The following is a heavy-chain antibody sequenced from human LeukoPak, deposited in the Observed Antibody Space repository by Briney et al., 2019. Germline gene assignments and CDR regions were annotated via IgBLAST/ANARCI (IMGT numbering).Heavy chain of an antibody. J-gene: IGHJ4*02. CDR2: IIPILGIA. Sequence: SVKVSCKASGGTFSSYAISWVRQAPGQGLEWMGRIIPILGIANYAQKFQGRVTMTRDTSTSTVYMELSSLRSEDTAVYYCARDRARTEYGDYVFDYWGQGTLVTVSS. V-gene: IGHV1-69*04. D-gene: IGHD4-17*01. CDR3: ARDRARTEYGDYVFDY. CDR1: GGTFSSYA.